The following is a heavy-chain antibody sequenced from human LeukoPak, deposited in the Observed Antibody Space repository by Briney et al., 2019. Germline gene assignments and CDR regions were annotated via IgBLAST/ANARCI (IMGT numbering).Heavy chain of an antibody. CDR1: GYTLTELS. J-gene: IGHJ6*03. D-gene: IGHD2-2*02. Sequence: ASVKVSCKVSGYTLTELSMHWVRQAPGKGLEWMGGFDPEDGETIYAQKFQSRVTMTEDTATDTAYMELSSLRSEDTAVYYCATGNCSSTSCYNYYYYMDVWGKGTTVTVSS. CDR2: FDPEDGET. CDR3: ATGNCSSTSCYNYYYYMDV. V-gene: IGHV1-24*01.